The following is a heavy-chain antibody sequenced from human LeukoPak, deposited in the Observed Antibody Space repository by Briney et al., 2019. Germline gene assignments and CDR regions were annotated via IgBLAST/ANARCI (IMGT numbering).Heavy chain of an antibody. CDR1: GGSISSYY. J-gene: IGHJ4*02. V-gene: IGHV4-59*08. Sequence: SSETLSLTCTVSGGSISSYYWSWIRQPPGKGLEWIGYIYYSGSTYYNPSLKSRVTISVDTSKNQFSLKLSSVTAADTAVYYCARVENYVWGSKALDYWGQGTLVTVSS. CDR3: ARVENYVWGSKALDY. D-gene: IGHD3-16*01. CDR2: IYYSGST.